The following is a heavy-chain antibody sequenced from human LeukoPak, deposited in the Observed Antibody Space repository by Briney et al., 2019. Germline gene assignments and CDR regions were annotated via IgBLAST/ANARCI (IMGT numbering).Heavy chain of an antibody. V-gene: IGHV5-51*01. Sequence: GESLKISCKGSGYSFTSYWIGWVRQMPGKGLEWMGIIYPGDSETRYSPSFQGQVTISADRSINTAYLQWSSLKASDTAMYYCATIVYSSPEYYFDYWGQGTLVTVSS. D-gene: IGHD3-22*01. CDR2: IYPGDSET. J-gene: IGHJ4*02. CDR1: GYSFTSYW. CDR3: ATIVYSSPEYYFDY.